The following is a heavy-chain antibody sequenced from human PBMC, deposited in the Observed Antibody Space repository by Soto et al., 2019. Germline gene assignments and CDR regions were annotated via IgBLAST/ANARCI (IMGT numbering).Heavy chain of an antibody. CDR3: ATPGGFGMDV. D-gene: IGHD3-16*01. CDR2: IFPGDAET. Sequence: GESLNISCQGSGYNFATHWIGWVRHKAGEGLEWVGIIFPGDAETRYSPSFQGHITISADKSISIAYLRWSSLKASDTGMYYCATPGGFGMDVWGQGTTVTVSS. V-gene: IGHV5-51*01. CDR1: GYNFATHW. J-gene: IGHJ6*02.